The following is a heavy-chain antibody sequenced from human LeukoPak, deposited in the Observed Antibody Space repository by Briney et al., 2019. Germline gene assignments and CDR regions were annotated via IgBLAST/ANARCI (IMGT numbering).Heavy chain of an antibody. V-gene: IGHV3-30*18. J-gene: IGHJ4*02. D-gene: IGHD3-10*01. CDR1: GFTFSSYG. CDR2: ISYDGSNK. Sequence: PGGSLRLSCAASGFTFSSYGMHWVRQAPGKGLEWVAVISYDGSNKYYADSVKGRFTISRDNSKNTLYLQMNSLRAEDTAVYYCAKGPFGNYYGPVDYWGQGTLVTVSS. CDR3: AKGPFGNYYGPVDY.